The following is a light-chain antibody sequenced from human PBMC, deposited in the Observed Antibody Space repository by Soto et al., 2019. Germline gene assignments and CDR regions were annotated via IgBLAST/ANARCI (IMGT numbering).Light chain of an antibody. CDR2: GAS. J-gene: IGKJ2*01. V-gene: IGKV3-15*01. CDR3: QQGHNWPLT. Sequence: EIGMTQSPATLSVSTGESATLTCRASQGISSELAWYQQKPGQPPRLLIYGASTRATGVPARFTGSGSGSDFTLTISGLQSEDFAIYYCQQGHNWPLTFGQGTRLEI. CDR1: QGISSE.